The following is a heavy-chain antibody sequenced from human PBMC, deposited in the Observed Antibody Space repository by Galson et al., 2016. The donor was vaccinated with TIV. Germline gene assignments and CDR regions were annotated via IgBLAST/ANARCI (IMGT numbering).Heavy chain of an antibody. D-gene: IGHD3-10*01. CDR1: GYSFTTYW. CDR3: AGQDYYGSVSFNPTDYSFYYGMDV. Sequence: QSGAEVKKPGESLKISCKGSGYSFTTYWIGWVRQMPGKGLEWMGIIYPGDSDTRYSPSFRGQVTISADKSISTAYLQWSSLKASDTAMYYCAGQDYYGSVSFNPTDYSFYYGMDVWGQGTTVIVSS. J-gene: IGHJ6*02. CDR2: IYPGDSDT. V-gene: IGHV5-51*01.